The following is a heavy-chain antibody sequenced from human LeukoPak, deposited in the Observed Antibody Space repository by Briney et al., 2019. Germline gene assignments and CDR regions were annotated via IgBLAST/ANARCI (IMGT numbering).Heavy chain of an antibody. J-gene: IGHJ4*02. D-gene: IGHD3-10*01. CDR2: ISYDGSNK. CDR1: GFTFSSYA. Sequence: PGGSLRLSCAASGFTFSSYAMHWVRQAPGKGLEWVAVISYDGSNKYYADSVKGRITISRGNSKNTLYLQMNSLRAEDTAVYYCARADYYGSGSSFDYWGQGTLVTVSS. CDR3: ARADYYGSGSSFDY. V-gene: IGHV3-30-3*01.